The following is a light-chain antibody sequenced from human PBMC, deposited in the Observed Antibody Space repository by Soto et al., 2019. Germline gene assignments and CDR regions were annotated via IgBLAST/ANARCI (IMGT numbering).Light chain of an antibody. V-gene: IGKV1-5*01. J-gene: IGKJ4*01. CDR2: DAS. Sequence: DIHMTQSPTTLSALLGDRVPITCRASQSVRSWWAWYQQKPGTAPKLLIFDASRLESGVPSRFSGSASGTEFTLTISSLQPDDFATYYCQQYDNYPLTFGGGTKVDI. CDR3: QQYDNYPLT. CDR1: QSVRSW.